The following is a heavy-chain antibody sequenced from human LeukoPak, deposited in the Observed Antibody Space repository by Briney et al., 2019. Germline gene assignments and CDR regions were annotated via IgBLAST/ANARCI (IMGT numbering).Heavy chain of an antibody. D-gene: IGHD2-8*01. CDR1: GYTFTSYC. V-gene: IGHV1-18*01. CDR2: ISAYNGNT. Sequence: ASVTVSCTACGYTFTSYCISWVRQAPGQGGEWMGWISAYNGNTNYAQKLQGRLTMTTDTSTSTAYMELRSLRSEDTAVYYCARDGVYNEFDYWGQGTLVTVSS. J-gene: IGHJ4*02. CDR3: ARDGVYNEFDY.